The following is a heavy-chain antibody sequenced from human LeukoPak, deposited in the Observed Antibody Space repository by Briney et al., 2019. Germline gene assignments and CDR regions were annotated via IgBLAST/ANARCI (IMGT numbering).Heavy chain of an antibody. CDR2: IYYSGTT. Sequence: SETLSLTCTVSGGSISSYSWSWIRQPPGKGLEWIGYIYYSGTTYYNPSLKSRVTISVDTSKNQFSLKLSSVTAADTAVYYCARAGGGYSYGVDYWGRGTLVTVSS. D-gene: IGHD5-18*01. CDR1: GGSISSYS. V-gene: IGHV4-59*12. CDR3: ARAGGGYSYGVDY. J-gene: IGHJ4*02.